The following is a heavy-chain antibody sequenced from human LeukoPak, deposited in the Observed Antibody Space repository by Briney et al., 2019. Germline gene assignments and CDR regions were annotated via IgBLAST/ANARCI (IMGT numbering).Heavy chain of an antibody. J-gene: IGHJ3*02. V-gene: IGHV3-23*01. CDR2: ISSKGDTT. CDR3: AKDQEVGGYASLDAFDI. CDR1: GFTFSSSG. Sequence: PGGSLRLSCAASGFTFSSSGMSWVRQAPGKGLDWVSDISSKGDTTYYAESVKGRFTISRDNSKNTLYLQMNSLRAEDTAVYYCAKDQEVGGYASLDAFDIWGQGTMVTVSS. D-gene: IGHD6-25*01.